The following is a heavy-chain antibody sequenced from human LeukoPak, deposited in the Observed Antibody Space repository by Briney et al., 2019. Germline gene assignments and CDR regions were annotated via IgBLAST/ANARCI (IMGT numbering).Heavy chain of an antibody. J-gene: IGHJ6*02. V-gene: IGHV3-23*01. CDR3: AKDQILTGYYRPDYYYGMDV. CDR2: ISGSGGST. CDR1: GFTISSYA. Sequence: PGGSLRLSCAASGFTISSYAMSWVRQAPGKGLEWVSAISGSGGSTYYADSVEGRFTISRDNSKNTLYLQMNSLRAEDTAVYYCAKDQILTGYYRPDYYYGMDVWGQGTTVTVSS. D-gene: IGHD3-9*01.